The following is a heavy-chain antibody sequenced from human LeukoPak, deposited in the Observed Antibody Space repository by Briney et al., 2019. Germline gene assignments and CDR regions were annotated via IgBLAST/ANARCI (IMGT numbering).Heavy chain of an antibody. CDR1: GFTFSNAW. D-gene: IGHD3-3*02. J-gene: IGHJ6*03. CDR3: TAIFGAPYYYYYYMDV. Sequence: GGSLRLSCAASGFTFSNAWMSWVRQAPGKGLEWVGRIKSKTDGGTTDHAAPVKGRFTISRDDSKNTLYLQMNSLKTEDTAVYYCTAIFGAPYYYYYYMDVWGKGTTVTVSS. CDR2: IKSKTDGGTT. V-gene: IGHV3-15*01.